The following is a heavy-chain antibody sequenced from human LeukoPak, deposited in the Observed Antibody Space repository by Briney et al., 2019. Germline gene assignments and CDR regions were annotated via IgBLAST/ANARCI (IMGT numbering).Heavy chain of an antibody. CDR3: ARLKKGFTFDY. CDR2: IYTSGSI. Sequence: SETLSLTCTVSGGSISSGSYYWRWIRQPAGTGLEWIGRIYTSGSINYNPSLKSRVTISVDTSKNQFSLKLSSVTAADTAVYYCARLKKGFTFDYWGQGTLVTVSS. J-gene: IGHJ4*02. CDR1: GGSISSGSYY. V-gene: IGHV4-61*02.